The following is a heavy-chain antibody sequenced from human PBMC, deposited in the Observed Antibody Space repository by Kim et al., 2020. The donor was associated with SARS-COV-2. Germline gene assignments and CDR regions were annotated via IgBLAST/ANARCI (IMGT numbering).Heavy chain of an antibody. V-gene: IGHV1-46*01. CDR2: INPSNDAT. CDR3: SIKRIPMVRGAPDY. J-gene: IGHJ4*02. D-gene: IGHD3-10*01. Sequence: ASVKVSCKASGYTFTSYYVHWVRQAPGQGLEWMGIINPSNDATTYAQKFQGRVTLTRDTSTSTVYMELSSLISDDTALYYCSIKRIPMVRGAPDYWGQGT. CDR1: GYTFTSYY.